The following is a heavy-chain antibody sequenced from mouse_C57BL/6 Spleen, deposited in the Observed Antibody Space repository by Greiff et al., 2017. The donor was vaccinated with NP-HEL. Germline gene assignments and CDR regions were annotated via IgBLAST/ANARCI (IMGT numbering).Heavy chain of an antibody. V-gene: IGHV2-9-1*01. CDR2: IWTGGGT. J-gene: IGHJ4*01. CDR1: GFSLTSYA. D-gene: IGHD2-3*01. Sequence: QVQLQQSGPGLVAPSQSLSITCTVSGFSLTSYAISWVRQPPGKGLEWLGVIWTGGGTNYNSALKSRLSISKDNSKSQVFLKMNSLQTDDTARYYCARTDGYYGWLYYAMDYWGQGTSVTVSS. CDR3: ARTDGYYGWLYYAMDY.